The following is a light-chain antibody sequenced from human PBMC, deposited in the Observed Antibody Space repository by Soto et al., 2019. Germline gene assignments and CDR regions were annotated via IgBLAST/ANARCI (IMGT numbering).Light chain of an antibody. Sequence: DVVMTQSPLSLPVTLGQPASVSCRSSQSLVHSDGKTYLNWFQQRPGQSPRRLIYKVSNRDSGVPDRFSGSGSGTDFTLKISRVEAGDVGVYYCMQGTHWPPYTFGQGTKVDIK. CDR3: MQGTHWPPYT. CDR1: QSLVHSDGKTY. CDR2: KVS. V-gene: IGKV2-30*02. J-gene: IGKJ2*01.